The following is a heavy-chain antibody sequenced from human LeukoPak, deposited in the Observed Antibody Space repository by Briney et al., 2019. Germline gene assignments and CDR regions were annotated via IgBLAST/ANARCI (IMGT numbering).Heavy chain of an antibody. V-gene: IGHV3-23*01. J-gene: IGHJ4*02. Sequence: PGGSLRLSCAASGFTFSSYAMNWVRQAPGKGLEWVSVISGSGGSTYYADSVKGRFTISRDNSKNTLYLQMNSLRADDTAVYYCATKGGSSWSFDYWGQGTLVTVSS. CDR2: ISGSGGST. D-gene: IGHD6-13*01. CDR3: ATKGGSSWSFDY. CDR1: GFTFSSYA.